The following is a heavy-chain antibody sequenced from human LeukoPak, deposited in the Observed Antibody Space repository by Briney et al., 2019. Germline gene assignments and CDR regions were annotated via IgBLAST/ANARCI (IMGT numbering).Heavy chain of an antibody. Sequence: KSSETLSLTCTVSGGSISSDYWTWIRQPPTKGLEWIGYIYYNGATSYNPSLKSRVTMSVDTSKKHFSLKMTSVTAADTAVYYCARVSTAQQLVNWGQGTLVTVSS. D-gene: IGHD6-13*01. J-gene: IGHJ4*02. V-gene: IGHV4-59*08. CDR3: ARVSTAQQLVN. CDR1: GGSISSDY. CDR2: IYYNGAT.